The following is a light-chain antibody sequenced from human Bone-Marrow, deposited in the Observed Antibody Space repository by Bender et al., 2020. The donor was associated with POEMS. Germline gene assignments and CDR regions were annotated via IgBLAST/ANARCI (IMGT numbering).Light chain of an antibody. CDR1: SSDVGGYKY. V-gene: IGLV2-8*01. CDR2: EVS. Sequence: QSALTQPPSASGSPGQSVTISCTGTSSDVGGYKYVSWYQQHSGKAPKLMIYEVSKRPSGVPDRFSGSKSGNTASLTVSGLQAEDEADYYCYSYAGSDNFVFGTGTKVTVL. J-gene: IGLJ1*01. CDR3: YSYAGSDNFV.